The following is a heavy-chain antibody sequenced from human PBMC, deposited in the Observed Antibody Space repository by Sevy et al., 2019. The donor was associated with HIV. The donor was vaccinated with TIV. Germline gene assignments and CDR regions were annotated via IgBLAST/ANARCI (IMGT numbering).Heavy chain of an antibody. CDR2: VHHGGST. J-gene: IGHJ5*02. Sequence: SETLSLTCTVSGYSINRNTDWGWIRQPPGKGLEWLGSVHHGGSTYYNPSPKSRVTISTDTSKNQFSLKLNSVTAADAAVYFCARDSSNYYDSGSHYKTNVAGSAWFDPWGQGTLVTVSS. CDR3: ARDSSNYYDSGSHYKTNVAGSAWFDP. V-gene: IGHV4-38-2*02. D-gene: IGHD3-10*01. CDR1: GYSINRNTD.